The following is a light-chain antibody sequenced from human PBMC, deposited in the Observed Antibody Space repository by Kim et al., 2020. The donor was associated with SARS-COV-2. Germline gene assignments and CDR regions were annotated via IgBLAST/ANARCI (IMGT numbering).Light chain of an antibody. CDR3: CSYAGSYTV. Sequence: QSALTQPRSVSGSPGQSVTISCTGTSSDVGGYNYVSWYQQHPGKAPKLMIYDVNKRPSGVPDRFSGSKSDNTASLTISGLQAEDEADYYCCSYAGSYTVFGGGTKVTVL. J-gene: IGLJ2*01. V-gene: IGLV2-11*01. CDR1: SSDVGGYNY. CDR2: DVN.